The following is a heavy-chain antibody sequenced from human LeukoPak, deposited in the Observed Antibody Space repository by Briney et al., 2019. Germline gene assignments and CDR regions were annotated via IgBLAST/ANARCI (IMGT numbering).Heavy chain of an antibody. CDR2: IYYSGST. V-gene: IGHV4-59*01. Sequence: KPSETLSLTCTVSGGSISGYHWSWIRQPPGKGLEWIGYIYYSGSTNYNPSLKSRVTMSVDTSNNQFSLNLSSVTAADTAVYYCATQSGIAAAGTGFDYRGQGTLVTVSS. CDR3: ATQSGIAAAGTGFDY. CDR1: GGSISGYH. J-gene: IGHJ4*02. D-gene: IGHD6-13*01.